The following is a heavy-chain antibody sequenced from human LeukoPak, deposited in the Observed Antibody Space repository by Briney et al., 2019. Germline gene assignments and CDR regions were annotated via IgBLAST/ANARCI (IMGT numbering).Heavy chain of an antibody. V-gene: IGHV4-30-2*01. CDR1: GGSISSGGYS. CDR3: ARSSTYYYYYYGMDV. D-gene: IGHD5/OR15-5a*01. J-gene: IGHJ6*02. CDR2: IYHSGST. Sequence: PSQTLSLTCAVSGGSISSGGYSWSWIRQPPGKGLEWIGYIYHSGSTYYNPSLKSRVTISVDTSKNQFSLKLSSVTAADTAVYYCARSSTYYYYYYGMDVWGQGTTVTVSS.